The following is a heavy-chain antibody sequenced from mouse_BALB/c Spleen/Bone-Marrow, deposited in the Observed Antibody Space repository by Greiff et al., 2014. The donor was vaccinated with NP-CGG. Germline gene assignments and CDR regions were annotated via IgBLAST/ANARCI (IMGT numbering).Heavy chain of an antibody. J-gene: IGHJ4*01. CDR2: IYPGSGSI. CDR1: GYTFTDYI. CDR3: ARSPNWDPYYAMDY. D-gene: IGHD4-1*01. Sequence: VQLQQSGPELVKPGASVKMSCKASGYTFTDYIINWVKQRTGQGHEWIGEIYPGSGSIYYNEKFKGKATLTADKSSNTAYMQFSSLTSEDSAVYFCARSPNWDPYYAMDYWGQGTSVTVSS. V-gene: IGHV1-77*01.